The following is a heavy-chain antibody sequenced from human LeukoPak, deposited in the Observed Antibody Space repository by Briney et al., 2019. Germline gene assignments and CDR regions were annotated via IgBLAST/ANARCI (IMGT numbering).Heavy chain of an antibody. CDR1: GGPISSSTYY. CDR2: IYYSGST. CDR3: AREDSGSYYNYYYFYMDV. Sequence: SETLSLTCTVSGGPISSSTYYWGWIRQPPGKGLEWIGSIYYSGSTYYNPSLKSRVTISVDTSKNQFSLKLSSVTAADTAVYYCAREDSGSYYNYYYFYMDVWGKGTTVTISS. J-gene: IGHJ6*03. D-gene: IGHD3-10*01. V-gene: IGHV4-39*07.